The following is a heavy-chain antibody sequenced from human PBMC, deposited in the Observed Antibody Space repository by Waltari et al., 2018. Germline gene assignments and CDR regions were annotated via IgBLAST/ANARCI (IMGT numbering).Heavy chain of an antibody. CDR2: IYHSGST. J-gene: IGHJ4*02. CDR1: GYSISSGYH. D-gene: IGHD6-6*01. CDR3: ARHGPLAARTPFDY. V-gene: IGHV4-38-2*01. Sequence: QVQLQESGPGLVKPSETLSLTCAVSGYSISSGYHWGWIRPPPGKGLEWIGSIYHSGSTYYNPSLKSRVTISVDTSKNQFSLKLSSVTAADTAVYYCARHGPLAARTPFDYWGQGTLVTVSS.